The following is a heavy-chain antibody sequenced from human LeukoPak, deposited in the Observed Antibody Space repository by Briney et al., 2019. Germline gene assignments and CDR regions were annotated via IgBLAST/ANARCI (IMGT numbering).Heavy chain of an antibody. D-gene: IGHD2-8*02. CDR1: GFIFSSYA. Sequence: SGGSLRLSCAASGFIFSSYAMSWVRQAPGKGLEWVSAISGSGGSTYYADSVKGRFTISRDNSKNTLYLQMNSLRAEDTAVYYCAKGVSSVVYALNWFDPWGQGTLVTVSS. CDR2: ISGSGGST. V-gene: IGHV3-23*01. J-gene: IGHJ5*02. CDR3: AKGVSSVVYALNWFDP.